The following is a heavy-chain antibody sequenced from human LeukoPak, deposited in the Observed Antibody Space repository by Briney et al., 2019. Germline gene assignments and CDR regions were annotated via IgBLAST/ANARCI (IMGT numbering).Heavy chain of an antibody. CDR2: ISSSSSYI. Sequence: GGSRRLSCAASGFTFSSYSMNWVRKAPGKGLEWVSSISSSSSYIYYADSVKGRFTISRDNAKNSLYLQMNSLRAEDTAVYYCARDSSGWYAFDYWGQGTLVTVSS. D-gene: IGHD6-19*01. CDR1: GFTFSSYS. J-gene: IGHJ4*02. CDR3: ARDSSGWYAFDY. V-gene: IGHV3-21*01.